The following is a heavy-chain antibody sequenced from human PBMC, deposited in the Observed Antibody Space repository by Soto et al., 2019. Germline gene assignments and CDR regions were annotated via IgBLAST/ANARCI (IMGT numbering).Heavy chain of an antibody. D-gene: IGHD3-22*01. J-gene: IGHJ6*02. CDR2: IYYSGST. Sequence: SETLSLTCTVSGGSVSSGSYYWSWIRQPPGKGLEWIGYIYYSGSTNYNPSLKSRVTISVDTSKNQFSLKLSSVTAADTAVYYCARDMYYYDSSGHYEGLYYYYGMDVWGQGTTVTVSS. V-gene: IGHV4-61*01. CDR1: GGSVSSGSYY. CDR3: ARDMYYYDSSGHYEGLYYYYGMDV.